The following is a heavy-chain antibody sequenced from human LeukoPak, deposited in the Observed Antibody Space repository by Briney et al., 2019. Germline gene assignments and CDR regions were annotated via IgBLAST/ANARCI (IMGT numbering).Heavy chain of an antibody. Sequence: GGSLRLSCAASGFTFNTYAMHWVRQAPGKGLEWVAVISYDGSNKYYADSVKGRFTISRDNSKNTLYLQMNSLRAEDTAVYYCAAMTSVTTGDYWGQGTLVTVSS. D-gene: IGHD4-11*01. CDR3: AAMTSVTTGDY. V-gene: IGHV3-30*19. CDR1: GFTFNTYA. J-gene: IGHJ4*02. CDR2: ISYDGSNK.